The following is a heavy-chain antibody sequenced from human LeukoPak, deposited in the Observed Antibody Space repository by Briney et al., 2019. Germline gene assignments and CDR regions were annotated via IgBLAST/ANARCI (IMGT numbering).Heavy chain of an antibody. CDR3: ARVGRVITGTTYAFDI. CDR2: ISAYNGNT. J-gene: IGHJ3*02. V-gene: IGHV1-18*01. CDR1: GYTFTSYG. D-gene: IGHD1-7*01. Sequence: GASVKVSCKASGYTFTSYGISWVRQAPGQGLEWMGWISAYNGNTNYAQKFQGRVTMTTDTSTTTAYMELRSLRSDDTAVYYCARVGRVITGTTYAFDIWGQGTMVTVSS.